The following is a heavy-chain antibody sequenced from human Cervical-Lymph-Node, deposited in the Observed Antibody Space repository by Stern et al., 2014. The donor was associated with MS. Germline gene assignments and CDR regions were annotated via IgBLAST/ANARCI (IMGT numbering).Heavy chain of an antibody. V-gene: IGHV1-3*01. CDR2: INAANGAR. J-gene: IGHJ4*01. D-gene: IGHD1-1*01. CDR3: AREKRGATGTLFDY. Sequence: VPAQRLELMGWINAANGARKYSQKFQDRFTITRDTSAGTAYMELNNLTSEDTAIYYCAREKRGATGTLFDYWGQGTLVTVSS.